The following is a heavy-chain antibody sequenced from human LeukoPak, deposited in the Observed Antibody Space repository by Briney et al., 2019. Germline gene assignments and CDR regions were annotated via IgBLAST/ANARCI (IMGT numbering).Heavy chain of an antibody. CDR3: ARAPYGDYALDV. D-gene: IGHD4-17*01. CDR1: GGSISSSSYY. CDR2: IYYSGST. J-gene: IGHJ6*02. Sequence: SETLSLTCTVSGGSISSSSYYWGWIRQPPGKGLEWIGSIYYSGSTYYNPSLRSRVTISVDTSKNQFSLRLSSMTAADTAVYYCARAPYGDYALDVWGQGTTVTVSS. V-gene: IGHV4-39*07.